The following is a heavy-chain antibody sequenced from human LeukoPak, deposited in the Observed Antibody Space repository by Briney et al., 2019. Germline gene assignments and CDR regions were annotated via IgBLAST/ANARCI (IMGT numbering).Heavy chain of an antibody. Sequence: PSETLSLTCTVSGGSVSSGTYYWTWLRQPPGKGLEWIGYIYYNGNTNYNPSLESRVTISADTSKNQFSLNLNSVTAADTAVYYCARYYYGSESYPQFDYWGQGTLVTVSS. CDR3: ARYYYGSESYPQFDY. V-gene: IGHV4-61*01. D-gene: IGHD3-10*01. CDR1: GGSVSSGTYY. J-gene: IGHJ4*02. CDR2: IYYNGNT.